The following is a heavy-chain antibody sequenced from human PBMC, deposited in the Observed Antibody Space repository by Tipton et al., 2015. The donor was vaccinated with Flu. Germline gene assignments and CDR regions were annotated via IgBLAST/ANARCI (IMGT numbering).Heavy chain of an antibody. V-gene: IGHV4-38-2*02. J-gene: IGHJ2*01. D-gene: IGHD2-15*01. Sequence: LRLSCTVSGYSISSDYYWGWIRQPPGKGLEWIGNIYHTGNTYYNSSLKSRVSISVDRSKNQFSLKVSSVTAADTAVYYCARPSLGDCSGDNCTPEEVSEDWYFDLWGRGTLVTVSS. CDR3: ARPSLGDCSGDNCTPEEVSEDWYFDL. CDR1: GYSISSDYY. CDR2: IYHTGNT.